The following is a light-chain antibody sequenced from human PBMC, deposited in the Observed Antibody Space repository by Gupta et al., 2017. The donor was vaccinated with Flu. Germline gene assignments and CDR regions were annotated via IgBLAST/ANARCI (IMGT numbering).Light chain of an antibody. V-gene: IGKV2-28*01. Sequence: VTPGEPASISCRSSQSLLHSDGYNYLDWYLQKPGQSPQLLIYLGSNRASGVPDRFSGSGSGTDFTLKISRVEAEDVGVYYCMQAIQSPWTFGGGTKVEIK. CDR1: QSLLHSDGYNY. CDR3: MQAIQSPWT. J-gene: IGKJ4*02. CDR2: LGS.